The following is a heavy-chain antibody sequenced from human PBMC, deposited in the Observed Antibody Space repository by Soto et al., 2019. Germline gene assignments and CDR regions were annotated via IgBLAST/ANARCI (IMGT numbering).Heavy chain of an antibody. Sequence: EVQLLESGGDLVQPGGSLRLSCAASGFTFITYAMSWFRQPPGKGLEWVSAIEASGGDTYYAGSGKARSAISRENSKNTLLLQMNSLRAEDTAVYYRAKHLQPPYGDYVLDYWGQGAPVTVSS. CDR2: IEASGGDT. CDR3: AKHLQPPYGDYVLDY. J-gene: IGHJ4*02. CDR1: GFTFITYA. V-gene: IGHV3-23*01. D-gene: IGHD4-17*01.